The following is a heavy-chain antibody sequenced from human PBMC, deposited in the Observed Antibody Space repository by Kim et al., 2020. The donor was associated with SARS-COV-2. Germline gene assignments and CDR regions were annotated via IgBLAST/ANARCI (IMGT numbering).Heavy chain of an antibody. Sequence: GGSLRLSCAASGFTFSSYGMHWVRQAPGKGLEWVAVISYDGSNKYYADSVKGRFTISRDNSKNTLYLQMNSLRAEDTAVYYCAKGGYSSSSGCDYWGQGT. CDR3: AKGGYSSSSGCDY. J-gene: IGHJ4*02. V-gene: IGHV3-30*18. CDR2: ISYDGSNK. CDR1: GFTFSSYG. D-gene: IGHD6-13*01.